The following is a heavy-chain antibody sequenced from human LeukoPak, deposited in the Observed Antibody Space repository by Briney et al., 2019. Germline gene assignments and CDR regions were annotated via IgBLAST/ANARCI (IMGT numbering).Heavy chain of an antibody. CDR2: IGGRGGST. Sequence: GGSLRLSCVGSGFTFSSYTMTWVRQAPGKGLEWVSAIGGRGGSTYHADSVKGRFTISRDNSKNTVYLQMNSLRADDTAVYYCAKEGGAWGQGTLVSVSS. V-gene: IGHV3-23*01. CDR3: AKEGGA. D-gene: IGHD3-16*01. J-gene: IGHJ5*02. CDR1: GFTFSSYT.